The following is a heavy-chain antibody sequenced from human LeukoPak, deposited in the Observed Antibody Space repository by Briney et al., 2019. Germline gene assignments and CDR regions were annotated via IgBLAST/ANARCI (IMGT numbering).Heavy chain of an antibody. CDR3: ARVYLDYYDSSGYYPSYFDY. V-gene: IGHV3-21*01. CDR2: ISSSSSYI. J-gene: IGHJ4*02. Sequence: GGSQRLSCAASGFTFSSYSMNWVRQAPGKGLEWVSSISSSSSYIYYADSVKGRFTISRDNAKNSLYLQMNSLRAEDTAVYYCARVYLDYYDSSGYYPSYFDYWGQGTLVTVSS. D-gene: IGHD3-22*01. CDR1: GFTFSSYS.